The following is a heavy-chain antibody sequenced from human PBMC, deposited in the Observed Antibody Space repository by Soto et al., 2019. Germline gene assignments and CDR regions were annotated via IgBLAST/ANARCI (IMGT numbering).Heavy chain of an antibody. CDR3: AKDITIFAVPPPTDWFDP. J-gene: IGHJ5*02. CDR1: GFTFSSYA. V-gene: IGHV3-23*01. D-gene: IGHD3-3*01. CDR2: ISGSGGST. Sequence: EVQLLESGGGLVQPGGSLGLSCAASGFTFSSYAMSWVRQAPGKGLEWVSAISGSGGSTYYADSVKGRFTISRDNSKNTLYLQMNSLRAEDTAVYYCAKDITIFAVPPPTDWFDPWGQGTLVTVSS.